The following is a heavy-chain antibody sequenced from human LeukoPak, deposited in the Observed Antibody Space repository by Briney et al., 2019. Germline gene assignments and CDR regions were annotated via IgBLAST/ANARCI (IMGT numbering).Heavy chain of an antibody. V-gene: IGHV4-39*01. D-gene: IGHD4-17*01. CDR3: ATTVTTRYYFDS. J-gene: IGHJ4*02. CDR1: GDSISSSSYY. CDR2: MYYSGST. Sequence: PSETLSLTCTVSGDSISSSSYYWGWIRQPPGKGLEWIGSMYYSGSTYYDPSLKSRVTISVDTYKSRFSLKLSSVTAADTAVYYCATTVTTRYYFDSWGQGTLVTVSS.